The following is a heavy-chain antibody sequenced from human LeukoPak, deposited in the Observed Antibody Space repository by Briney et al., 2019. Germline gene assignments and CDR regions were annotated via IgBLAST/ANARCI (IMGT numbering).Heavy chain of an antibody. Sequence: SVKVSFKASGCTLSRYAISWLRQAPGQGLEWMGGIIPIFGTANYAQKFQGRVTITADESTSTAYMELSSLRSEDTAVYYCARSLVVGATYPYHWGQGTLVTVSS. V-gene: IGHV1-69*13. J-gene: IGHJ5*02. CDR1: GCTLSRYA. CDR3: ARSLVVGATYPYH. CDR2: IIPIFGTA. D-gene: IGHD1-26*01.